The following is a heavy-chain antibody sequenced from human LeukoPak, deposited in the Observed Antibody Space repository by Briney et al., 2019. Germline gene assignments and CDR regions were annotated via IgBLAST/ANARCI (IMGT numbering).Heavy chain of an antibody. J-gene: IGHJ4*02. CDR1: GFIFSSSG. CDR2: LNEDGGYT. V-gene: IGHV3-74*01. D-gene: IGHD4-17*01. Sequence: GGSLRLSCAVSGFIFSSSGIHWVRQAPGKGLAWVSGLNEDGGYTYYADSVKGRFTISRDNAKNTLYLQMNSLRAEDTAVYYCARDYGEGGYYFDYWGQGTLVTVSS. CDR3: ARDYGEGGYYFDY.